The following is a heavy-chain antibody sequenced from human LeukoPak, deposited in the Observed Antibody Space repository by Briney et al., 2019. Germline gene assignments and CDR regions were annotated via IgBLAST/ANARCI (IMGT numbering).Heavy chain of an antibody. D-gene: IGHD3-10*01. CDR3: ARVEFYGSGAVYAFDI. CDR1: GGSISSYY. CDR2: IYYSGST. Sequence: SETLSLTCTVSGGSISSYYWSWIRQPPGKGLEWIGYIYYSGSTNYNPSLKSRVTISVDTSKNQFSLKLSSVTAADTAVYYCARVEFYGSGAVYAFDIWGQGTMVTVSS. J-gene: IGHJ3*02. V-gene: IGHV4-59*01.